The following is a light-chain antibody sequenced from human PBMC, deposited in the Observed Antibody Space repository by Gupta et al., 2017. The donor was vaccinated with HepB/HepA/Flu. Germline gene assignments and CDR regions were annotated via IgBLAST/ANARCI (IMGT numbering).Light chain of an antibody. J-gene: IGKJ4*01. V-gene: IGKV4-1*01. CDR1: QSVLSISKNKNY. CDR3: QQAYDIPLT. CDR2: WAS. Sequence: DIVVTESPNCLAVCRGERATINCKASQSVLSISKNKNYLAWYQQKPGQPPSLLIYWASTWESGVPDRFSDSGSGTDFTLTINNLKAEDVAMYYCQQAYDIPLTFGGGTKVEIK.